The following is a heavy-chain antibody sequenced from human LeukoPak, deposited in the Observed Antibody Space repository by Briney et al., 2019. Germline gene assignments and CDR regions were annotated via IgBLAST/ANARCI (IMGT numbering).Heavy chain of an antibody. CDR3: ATDIRYAFDY. D-gene: IGHD3-9*01. Sequence: QPGGSLRLSCATSGFSFTDYPMNWVRRAPGKGLEWISNIRTTAEGAKYAYYADSVKGRVTISRDDGKNTLYLHMNSLRDDDTAVYYCATDIRYAFDYWGQGILVTVSS. CDR1: GFSFTDYP. CDR2: IRTTAEGAKYA. J-gene: IGHJ4*02. V-gene: IGHV3-48*02.